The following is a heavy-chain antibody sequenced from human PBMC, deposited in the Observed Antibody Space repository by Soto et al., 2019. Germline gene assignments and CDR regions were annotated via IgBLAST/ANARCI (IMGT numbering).Heavy chain of an antibody. CDR2: IYYSGST. J-gene: IGHJ3*02. V-gene: IGHV4-31*03. Sequence: SETLSLTCTFSCGSIISGGYYWSWIRQHPGKGLEWIGYIYYSGSTYYNPSLKSRVTISVDTSKNQFSLKLSSVTAADTAVYYCARVGRNCSGGSCFAFDIWGQGTMVTVSS. D-gene: IGHD2-15*01. CDR1: CGSIISGGYY. CDR3: ARVGRNCSGGSCFAFDI.